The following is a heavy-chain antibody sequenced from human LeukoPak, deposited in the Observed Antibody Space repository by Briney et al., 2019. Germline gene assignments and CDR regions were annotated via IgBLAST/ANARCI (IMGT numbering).Heavy chain of an antibody. J-gene: IGHJ4*02. Sequence: ASVKVSCKVSGYTLTELSMHWVRQAPGEGLEWMGGFDPEDGETIYAQKFQGRVTMTEDTSTDTAYMKLSSLRSEDTAVYYCATLADGYSSGWYRGTNDYWGQGTLVTVSS. CDR1: GYTLTELS. CDR3: ATLADGYSSGWYRGTNDY. CDR2: FDPEDGET. V-gene: IGHV1-24*01. D-gene: IGHD6-19*01.